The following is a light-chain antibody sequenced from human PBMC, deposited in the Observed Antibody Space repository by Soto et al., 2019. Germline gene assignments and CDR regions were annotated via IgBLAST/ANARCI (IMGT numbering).Light chain of an antibody. V-gene: IGLV1-47*02. CDR1: SSNIGRDY. J-gene: IGLJ2*01. CDR3: AAWDDSVGGVV. Sequence: QSVLTQPPSASGTPGQRVTISCSGGSSNIGRDYVYWYKQLPGAAPKLLMYSHNIRPAGVPDRFSASTSGTSASLAISGRGPEDEGDYHCAAWDDSVGGVVFGGGTKLPVL. CDR2: SHN.